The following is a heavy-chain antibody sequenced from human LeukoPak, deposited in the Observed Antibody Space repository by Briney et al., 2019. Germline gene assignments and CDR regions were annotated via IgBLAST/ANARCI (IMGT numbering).Heavy chain of an antibody. CDR3: ARDSAAARTRPVLDY. D-gene: IGHD2-2*01. CDR2: ISYDGSNK. J-gene: IGHJ4*02. V-gene: IGHV3-30*04. CDR1: GFTFSSYA. Sequence: GGSLRLSCAAPGFTFSSYAMHWVRQAPGKGLEWVAVISYDGSNKYYADSVKGRFTISRDNSKNTLYLQMNSLRAEDTAVYYCARDSAAARTRPVLDYWGQGTLVTVSS.